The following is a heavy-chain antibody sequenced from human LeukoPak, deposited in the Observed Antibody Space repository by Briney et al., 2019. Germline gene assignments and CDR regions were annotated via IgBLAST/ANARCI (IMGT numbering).Heavy chain of an antibody. CDR1: DGSISSSSYY. J-gene: IGHJ4*02. D-gene: IGHD3-3*01. CDR2: IYYSGST. Sequence: SETLSLTCTVSDGSISSSSYYWGWIRQPPGKGLEWIGSIYYSGSTYYNPSLKSRVTISVDTSKNQFSLKLSSVTAADTAVYYCARLYTIFGVVNYFDYWGQGTLVTVSS. CDR3: ARLYTIFGVVNYFDY. V-gene: IGHV4-39*01.